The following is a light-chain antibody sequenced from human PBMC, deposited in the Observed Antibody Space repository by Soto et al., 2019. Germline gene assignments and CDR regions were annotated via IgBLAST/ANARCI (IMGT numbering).Light chain of an antibody. CDR1: QDIRHF. CDR3: QKYSSVPV. J-gene: IGKJ3*01. CDR2: AAS. V-gene: IGKV1-27*01. Sequence: DIQMTQSPPSLSASVGDRVTITCRASQDIRHFVAWYQQKPGKAPKLLIYAASTLQSGVPSRFSGSGSGTAFTLTINSLQPEDVATYSCQKYSSVPVFGPGTKVEIK.